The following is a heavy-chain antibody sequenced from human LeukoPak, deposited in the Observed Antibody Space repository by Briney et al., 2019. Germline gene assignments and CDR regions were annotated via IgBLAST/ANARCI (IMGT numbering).Heavy chain of an antibody. CDR2: IIPIFGTA. CDR1: GGTFSSYA. Sequence: SVKVSCKASGGTFSSYAISWVRQAPGQGLEWMGGIIPIFGTANYAQKFQGRVTITADESTSTAYMELSSLRSEDTAVYYCARLGYSYGYDSRFDPWGQGTLVTVSS. V-gene: IGHV1-69*01. CDR3: ARLGYSYGYDSRFDP. D-gene: IGHD5-18*01. J-gene: IGHJ5*02.